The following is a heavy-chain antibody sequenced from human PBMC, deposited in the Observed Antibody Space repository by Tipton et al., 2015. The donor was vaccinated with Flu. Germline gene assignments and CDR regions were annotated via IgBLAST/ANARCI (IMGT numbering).Heavy chain of an antibody. CDR1: GDSMSSFY. D-gene: IGHD6-13*01. V-gene: IGHV4-4*07. Sequence: TLSLTCTVSGDSMSSFYWTWIRQPAGKGLEWIGRMSASGSSKYKPSLKSRVTMSVDTSKNQFSLKLSSVTAADTAVYYCARGGRAPLRSSWSNAFDIWGQGTMVTVSS. CDR2: MSASGSS. CDR3: ARGGRAPLRSSWSNAFDI. J-gene: IGHJ3*02.